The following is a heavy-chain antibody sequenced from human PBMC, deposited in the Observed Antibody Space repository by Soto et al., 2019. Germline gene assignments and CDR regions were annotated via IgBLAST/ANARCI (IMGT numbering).Heavy chain of an antibody. CDR2: IIPIFGTA. CDR3: AGQLGYSYGFSLPDY. Sequence: GASVKVSCKASGGTFSSYAISWVRQAPGQGLEWMGGIIPIFGTANYAQKFQGRVTITADESTSTAYMELSSLRSEDTAVYYCAGQLGYSYGFSLPDYWGQGTLVTVSS. V-gene: IGHV1-69*13. CDR1: GGTFSSYA. D-gene: IGHD5-18*01. J-gene: IGHJ4*02.